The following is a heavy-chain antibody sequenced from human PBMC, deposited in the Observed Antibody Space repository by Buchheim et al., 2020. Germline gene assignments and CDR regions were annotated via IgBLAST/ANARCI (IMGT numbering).Heavy chain of an antibody. CDR2: ISGSSTYK. D-gene: IGHD1-1*01. J-gene: IGHJ4*02. Sequence: EVQLLESGGGLVQPGGSMRLSCAASGFTFSSYTMHWVRQAPGKGLEWVSSISGSSTYKYYADSLKGRFTISRDNSKNSLSLHMNSLTAEDTALYYCARDRAGLGTTCDYWGQGTL. V-gene: IGHV3-21*01. CDR3: ARDRAGLGTTCDY. CDR1: GFTFSSYT.